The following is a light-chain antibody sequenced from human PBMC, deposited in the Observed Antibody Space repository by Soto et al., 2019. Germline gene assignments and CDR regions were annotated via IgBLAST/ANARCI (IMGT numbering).Light chain of an antibody. CDR3: QQYYTTPLT. Sequence: DIVMTQTPESLAVCLGERXTINCTSSQSIFYSSDNKNSLAWYQQKPGQPPKXLIYWASARESGVPDRFSGSGSGTDFTLTISSLQAEDVAVYYCQQYYTTPLTFGQGTRLEIK. J-gene: IGKJ5*01. CDR2: WAS. V-gene: IGKV4-1*01. CDR1: QSIFYSSDNKNS.